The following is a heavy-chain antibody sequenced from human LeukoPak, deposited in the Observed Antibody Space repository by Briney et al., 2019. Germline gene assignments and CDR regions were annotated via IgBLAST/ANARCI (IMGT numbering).Heavy chain of an antibody. J-gene: IGHJ6*02. Sequence: GGSLRLSCAASGFTFSSYSMNWVRQAPGKGLEWVSFISGTSSYIYYADSVKGRFTISRDNAKDSLYLQMNSLRAEDTAVYYCANLDTAMEGGYYSVWTSGAKGPRSPSP. CDR1: GFTFSSYS. D-gene: IGHD5-18*01. CDR3: ANLDTAMEGGYYSVWTS. V-gene: IGHV3-21*01. CDR2: ISGTSSYI.